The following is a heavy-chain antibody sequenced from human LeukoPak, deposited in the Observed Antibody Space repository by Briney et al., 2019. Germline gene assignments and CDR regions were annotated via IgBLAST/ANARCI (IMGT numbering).Heavy chain of an antibody. CDR3: AKQGQQLVRSFWDY. D-gene: IGHD6-13*01. V-gene: IGHV3-23*01. J-gene: IGHJ4*02. CDR2: ISDSGDYT. CDR1: GFTFSSYA. Sequence: GGSLRLSCAGSGFTFSSYAMSGVRQAPGKGLEWVSAISDSGDYTYYADSVKGRFTISRDNSKNTLYLHVNSLRAEDTAVYYCAKQGQQLVRSFWDYWGQGTLVTVSS.